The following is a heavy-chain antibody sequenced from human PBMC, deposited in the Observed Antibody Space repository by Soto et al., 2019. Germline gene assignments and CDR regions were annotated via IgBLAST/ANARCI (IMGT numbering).Heavy chain of an antibody. Sequence: QVQLVQSGAEVKKPGASVKVSCKASGYTFTSYDINWVRQATGQGLEWMGWMNPNSGNTGYAQKLQGRVTMTRNTAISTAYMELSSLRSEDTAVYYCARKPKNDCSNPNWFDPWGQGTLVTVSS. J-gene: IGHJ5*02. CDR1: GYTFTSYD. CDR3: ARKPKNDCSNPNWFDP. CDR2: MNPNSGNT. V-gene: IGHV1-8*01. D-gene: IGHD4-4*01.